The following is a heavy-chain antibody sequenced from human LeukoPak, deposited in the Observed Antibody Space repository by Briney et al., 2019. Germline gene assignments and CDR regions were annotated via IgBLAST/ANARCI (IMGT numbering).Heavy chain of an antibody. CDR2: ISGSSRDI. J-gene: IGHJ3*02. D-gene: IGHD3-10*01. V-gene: IGHV3-21*01. CDR1: GFRITNCN. Sequence: GGSLKLSCAASGFRITNCNMNWVRQAPGKGLEWVSSISGSSRDIYYADSVKGRFTISRDNAKNSLYLQMNSLRAEDTAVYYCARESYGDASGSYHGEAFDIWGQGTMVTVSS. CDR3: ARESYGDASGSYHGEAFDI.